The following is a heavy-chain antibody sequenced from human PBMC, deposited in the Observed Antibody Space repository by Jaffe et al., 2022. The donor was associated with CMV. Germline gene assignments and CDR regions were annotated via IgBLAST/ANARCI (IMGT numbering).Heavy chain of an antibody. CDR2: INHSGST. J-gene: IGHJ4*02. D-gene: IGHD5-18*01. Sequence: QVQLQQWGAGLLKPSETLSLTCAVYGGSFSGYYWSWIRQPPGKGLEWIGEINHSGSTNYNPSLKSRVTISVDTSKNQFSLKLSSVTAADTAVYYCARVRIQLWWAFDYWGQGTLVTVSS. CDR1: GGSFSGYY. V-gene: IGHV4-34*01. CDR3: ARVRIQLWWAFDY.